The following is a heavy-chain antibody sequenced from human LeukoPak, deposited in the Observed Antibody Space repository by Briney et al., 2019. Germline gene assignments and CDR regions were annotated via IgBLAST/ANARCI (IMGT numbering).Heavy chain of an antibody. Sequence: GGSLRPSCAASGFTFSSYAMHWVRQAPGKGLEWVAVISYDGSNKYYADSVKGRFTISRDNSKNTLYLQMNSLRAEDTAVYYCARDILYRSPNWFDPWGQGTLVTVSS. CDR2: ISYDGSNK. CDR1: GFTFSSYA. V-gene: IGHV3-30-3*01. CDR3: ARDILYRSPNWFDP. D-gene: IGHD2-8*01. J-gene: IGHJ5*02.